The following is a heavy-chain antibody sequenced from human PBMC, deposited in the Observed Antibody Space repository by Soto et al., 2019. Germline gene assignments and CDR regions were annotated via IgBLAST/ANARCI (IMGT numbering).Heavy chain of an antibody. CDR3: AKDIVRYTYGACDY. V-gene: IGHV3-30*18. CDR2: ISYDGSNK. CDR1: GFTFNTYG. Sequence: RSLRLSCAASGFTFNTYGMYWVRQAPGKGLEWVAAISYDGSNKYHADSVKGRFTISRDNSKNTLYLQMNSLRVEDTAVYYCAKDIVRYTYGACDYWGQGALVTVSS. J-gene: IGHJ4*02. D-gene: IGHD5-18*01.